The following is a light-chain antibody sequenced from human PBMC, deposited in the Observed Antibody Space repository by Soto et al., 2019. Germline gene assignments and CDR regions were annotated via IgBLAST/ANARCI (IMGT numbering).Light chain of an antibody. CDR2: GAS. J-gene: IGKJ1*01. CDR3: QQYVTSPPGT. CDR1: QSVSNNY. V-gene: IGKV3-20*01. Sequence: EIVLTQSPGTLSLSPGERATLSCRASQSVSNNYLAWYQQKPGQAPRLLIYGASSRATGIPDRFSGSGSGTDFTLTISRLEPGDFAVYYCQQYVTSPPGTFSQGTKVDIK.